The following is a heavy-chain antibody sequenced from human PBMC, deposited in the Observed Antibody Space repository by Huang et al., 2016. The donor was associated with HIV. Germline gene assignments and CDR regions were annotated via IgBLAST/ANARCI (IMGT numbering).Heavy chain of an antibody. CDR1: GFDFGSYG. V-gene: IGHV1-18*01. J-gene: IGHJ3*01. CDR3: ARDPYYSNRWKRNDASFL. Sequence: QVQLVQSGGEVMQPGASVRVSCRAPGFDFGSYGRSWVRQAPGPGLEWWGGIGDDSRDTSSAQKFQGRVTMTTDTSTTTTYMELRSLRSDDTAMYYCARDPYYSNRWKRNDASFLWGQGTMITVSS. CDR2: IGDDSRDT. D-gene: IGHD4-4*01.